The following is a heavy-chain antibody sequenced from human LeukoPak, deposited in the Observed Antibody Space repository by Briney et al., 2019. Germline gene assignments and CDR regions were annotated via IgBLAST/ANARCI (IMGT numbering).Heavy chain of an antibody. D-gene: IGHD1-14*01. CDR1: GFTFSTYA. Sequence: GGSLRLSCAASGFTFSTYAMSWVRQAPGKGLEWVSGLTGGGGGTSYADSVKGRFTISRDNSKNTLYLQMNSLRAKNTAAYYCAINKGAVTGTFDYWGQGTLVTVSS. J-gene: IGHJ4*02. CDR2: LTGGGGGT. CDR3: AINKGAVTGTFDY. V-gene: IGHV3-23*01.